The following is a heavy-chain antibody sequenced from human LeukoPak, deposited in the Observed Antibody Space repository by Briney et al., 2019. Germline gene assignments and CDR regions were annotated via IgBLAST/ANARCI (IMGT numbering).Heavy chain of an antibody. CDR3: ARTPQKYCSSTTCYPDY. D-gene: IGHD2-2*01. Sequence: PGGSLRLSCAASGFTFSSYAMSRVRLAPGKGLEWVSTISGSGDTTYYADSVRGRFTISRDNSKNTLYLQMDSLRAENTAIYYCARTPQKYCSSTTCYPDYWGQGTLVTVSS. CDR2: ISGSGDTT. CDR1: GFTFSSYA. V-gene: IGHV3-23*01. J-gene: IGHJ4*02.